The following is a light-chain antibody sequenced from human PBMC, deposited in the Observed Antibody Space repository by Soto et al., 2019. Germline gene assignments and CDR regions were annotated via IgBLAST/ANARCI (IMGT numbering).Light chain of an antibody. CDR1: QSLITRY. CDR3: QQYGTSPT. V-gene: IGKV3-20*01. CDR2: GAS. Sequence: EIVLTQSPGTLSLFPGEIATLSCRASQSLITRYLARYQQKPGQAPRLLIYGASSRATGIPDRFSGSGSGTDFTLTISRLEPEDFAVYSCQQYGTSPTFGQGTRLEIK. J-gene: IGKJ5*01.